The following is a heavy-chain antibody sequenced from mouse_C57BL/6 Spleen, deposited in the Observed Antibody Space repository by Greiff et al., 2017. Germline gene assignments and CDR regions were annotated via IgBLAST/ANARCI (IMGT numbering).Heavy chain of an antibody. V-gene: IGHV1-72*01. CDR3: ARSDYYGSSPRV. D-gene: IGHD1-1*01. CDR2: IDPNSGGT. J-gene: IGHJ1*03. CDR1: GYTFTSYW. Sequence: QVQLQQPGAELVKPGASVKLSCKASGYTFTSYWMHWVKQRPGRGLEGIGRIDPNSGGTKYNEKFKSKATLTVDKPSSTAYMQLSSLTSEDSAVYYCARSDYYGSSPRVWGTGTTVTVSS.